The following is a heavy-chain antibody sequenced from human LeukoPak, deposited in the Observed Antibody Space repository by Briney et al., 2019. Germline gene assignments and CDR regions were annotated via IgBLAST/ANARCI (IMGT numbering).Heavy chain of an antibody. Sequence: GGSLRLSCAASGFTFSSYWMSWVRLAPGKGLEWVANIKGDGSEKWYADSVKGRFTISRDNAQNSVHVQMNSLRAEDTAVYHCARDEYRSRWLHPWGQGTLVTVTS. D-gene: IGHD5-24*01. CDR2: IKGDGSEK. J-gene: IGHJ5*02. V-gene: IGHV3-7*01. CDR1: GFTFSSYW. CDR3: ARDEYRSRWLHP.